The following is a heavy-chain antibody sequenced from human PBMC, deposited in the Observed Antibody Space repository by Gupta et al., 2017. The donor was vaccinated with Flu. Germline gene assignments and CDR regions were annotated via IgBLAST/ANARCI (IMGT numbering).Heavy chain of an antibody. CDR3: ARGGREVGGQWLA. CDR2: ISSSGSTI. D-gene: IGHD6-19*01. J-gene: IGHJ5*02. CDR1: GFTFSSYE. V-gene: IGHV3-48*03. Sequence: EVQLVESGGGLVPPGGSLRLSCAASGFTFSSYEMNWVRQAPGKGLEWVSYISSSGSTIYYADAVKGRFTISRDNAKNSLYLQMNSLRAEDTAVYYCARGGREVGGQWLAWGQGTLVTVSS.